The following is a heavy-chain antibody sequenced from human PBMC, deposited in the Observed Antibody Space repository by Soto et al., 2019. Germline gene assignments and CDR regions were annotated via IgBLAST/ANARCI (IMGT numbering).Heavy chain of an antibody. D-gene: IGHD6-19*01. V-gene: IGHV1-8*01. Sequence: RASVKVSCKASGYTFTSYDINWVRQATGQGLEWMGWMNPNSGNTGYAQKFQGRVTMTRNTSISTAYMELSSLRSEDTAVYYCASGADLVAGNYYYYGMDVWGQGTTVTVSS. J-gene: IGHJ6*02. CDR2: MNPNSGNT. CDR1: GYTFTSYD. CDR3: ASGADLVAGNYYYYGMDV.